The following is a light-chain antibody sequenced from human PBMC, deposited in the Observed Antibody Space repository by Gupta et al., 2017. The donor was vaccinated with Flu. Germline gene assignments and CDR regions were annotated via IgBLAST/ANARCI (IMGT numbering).Light chain of an antibody. Sequence: SVTIACTGTSADVGGYNYVSWYQHHPGKAPKLMIYDVSKRPSGVSDRFSGSKSGNTASLTISGLQAEDEADYYCCSYAGTDTFVFGTGTRVTVL. V-gene: IGLV2-11*01. CDR3: CSYAGTDTFV. J-gene: IGLJ1*01. CDR1: SADVGGYNY. CDR2: DVS.